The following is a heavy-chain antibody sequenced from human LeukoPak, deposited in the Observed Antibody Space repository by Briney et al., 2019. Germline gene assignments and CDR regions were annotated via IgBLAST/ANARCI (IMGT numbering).Heavy chain of an antibody. V-gene: IGHV4-4*07. J-gene: IGHJ6*03. Sequence: SETLSFTCTVSGGSISSYYWSWIRQPAGKGLEWIGRIYTSGSTNYNPSLKSRVTMSVDTSKNQFSLKLSSVTAADTAVYYCARESDSRPYYYYYMDVWGKGTTVTVSS. CDR2: IYTSGST. D-gene: IGHD3-22*01. CDR1: GGSISSYY. CDR3: ARESDSRPYYYYYMDV.